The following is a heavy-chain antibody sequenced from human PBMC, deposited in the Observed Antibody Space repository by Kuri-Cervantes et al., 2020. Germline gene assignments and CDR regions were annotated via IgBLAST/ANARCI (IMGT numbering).Heavy chain of an antibody. J-gene: IGHJ4*02. CDR3: AREGYN. Sequence: GESLKISCAASGFTFSSYAMHWVRQAPGKGLEYVSAISSNGGSTYYADSVKGRFTISRDNSKNTLYLQMGSLRAEDMAVYYCAREGYNWGQGTLVTVSS. V-gene: IGHV3-64*02. CDR2: ISSNGGST. D-gene: IGHD6-13*01. CDR1: GFTFSSYA.